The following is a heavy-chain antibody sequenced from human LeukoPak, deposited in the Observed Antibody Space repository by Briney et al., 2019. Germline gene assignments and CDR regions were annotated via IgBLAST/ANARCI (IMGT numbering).Heavy chain of an antibody. Sequence: GGSLRLSCAASGFSFSSYGMYWVRHAPGKGLERVAVIWYDGNNKDYADSVKARFSISRDTSKNTLYLQMNSLRAEDTAVYYCAKGSYSYASVVYCDYWGQGTLVTVSS. V-gene: IGHV3-33*06. CDR3: AKGSYSYASVVYCDY. J-gene: IGHJ4*02. CDR2: IWYDGNNK. CDR1: GFSFSSYG. D-gene: IGHD5-18*01.